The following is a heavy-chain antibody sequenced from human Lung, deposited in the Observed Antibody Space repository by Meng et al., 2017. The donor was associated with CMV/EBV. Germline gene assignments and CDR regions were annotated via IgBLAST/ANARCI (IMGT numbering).Heavy chain of an antibody. CDR2: ILPVLGTT. Sequence: SVKVSCKTSGDTFSSYAISWVRQAPEQGLEWMGGILPVLGTTNYAQKLQGRLTITADVSTSTAYMDLSSLKSEDTAVYYCARDLFQSLDGGSLLEWPQDYWGQGTLVTVSS. CDR3: ARDLFQSLDGGSLLEWPQDY. D-gene: IGHD3-3*01. CDR1: GDTFSSYA. J-gene: IGHJ4*02. V-gene: IGHV1-69*13.